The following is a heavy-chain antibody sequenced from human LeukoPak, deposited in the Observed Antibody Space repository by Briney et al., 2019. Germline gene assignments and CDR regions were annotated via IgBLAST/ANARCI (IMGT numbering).Heavy chain of an antibody. D-gene: IGHD4-17*01. CDR1: GYSFTSYW. CDR2: IHPGDSDT. Sequence: GESPKISCKGSGYSFTSYWIGWVRQMPGKGLEWMGIIHPGDSDTRCSPSFRGQVTISADKSISTAYLQWSSLKASDTAMYYCARLPPTVTASWYFDYWGQGTLVTVSS. V-gene: IGHV5-51*01. J-gene: IGHJ4*02. CDR3: ARLPPTVTASWYFDY.